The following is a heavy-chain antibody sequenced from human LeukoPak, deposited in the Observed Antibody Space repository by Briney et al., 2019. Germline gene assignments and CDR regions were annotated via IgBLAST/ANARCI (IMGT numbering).Heavy chain of an antibody. CDR3: AKGPTGYSYGAFDY. CDR1: GFTFGDYA. J-gene: IGHJ4*02. D-gene: IGHD5-18*01. Sequence: GGSLRLSCTASGFTFGDYAMSWVRQAPGKGLEWVSAISGSGGSTYYADSVKGRFTVSRDNSKNTLYLQMNSLRAEDTAVYYCAKGPTGYSYGAFDYWGQGTLVTVSS. CDR2: ISGSGGST. V-gene: IGHV3-23*01.